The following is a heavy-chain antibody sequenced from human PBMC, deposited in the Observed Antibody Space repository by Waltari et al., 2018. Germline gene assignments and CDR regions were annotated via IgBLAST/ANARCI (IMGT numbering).Heavy chain of an antibody. CDR1: GGSFSGYY. CDR3: ARHSAKSFSSWFFNL. J-gene: IGHJ2*01. V-gene: IGHV4-34*01. D-gene: IGHD3-10*01. CDR2: LDFSGNA. Sequence: QVQLQQWGAGLSKPSETLSLTCAVYGGSFSGYYWSWTRQPPGKGLEWIASLDFSGNAYYRPSLKSRVTIFVATPNSQLSLKLGSVTAEDTGVYYCARHSAKSFSSWFFNLWGRGTLVTVSS.